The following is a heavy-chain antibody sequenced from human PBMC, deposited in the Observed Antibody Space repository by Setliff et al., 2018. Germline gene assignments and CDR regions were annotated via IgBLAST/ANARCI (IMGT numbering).Heavy chain of an antibody. CDR2: IYHSGST. V-gene: IGHV4-38-2*02. CDR3: ARVATYAFDI. CDR1: GYSISSGYY. J-gene: IGHJ3*02. Sequence: PSETLSLTCTVSGYSISSGYYWGWIRQPPGKGLEWIGSIYHSGSTYYNPSLKSRVTISVDTSKNQFSLKLSSVTAADTAVYYCARVATYAFDIWGQGTMVTVS.